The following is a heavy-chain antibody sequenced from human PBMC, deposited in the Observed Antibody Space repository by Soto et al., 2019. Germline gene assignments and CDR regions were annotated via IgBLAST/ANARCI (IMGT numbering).Heavy chain of an antibody. V-gene: IGHV3-23*01. CDR2: VSRSGDNT. D-gene: IGHD3-3*01. CDR1: GFTFNSFA. Sequence: EVQLLESGGGLVQPGGSLRLSCAASGFTFNSFAMSWVRQAPGGGLEWDSAVSRSGDNTYYADSVKGRFTISRDNSKNTLYLQVNSLRVEDTAIYYCAKDFGHYDVVSGYPTFGNWGQGTLVTVSS. J-gene: IGHJ4*02. CDR3: AKDFGHYDVVSGYPTFGN.